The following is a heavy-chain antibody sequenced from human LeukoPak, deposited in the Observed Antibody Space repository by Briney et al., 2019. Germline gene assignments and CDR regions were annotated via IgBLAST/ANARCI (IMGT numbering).Heavy chain of an antibody. D-gene: IGHD3-22*01. Sequence: GESLKISCKGSGYSFTSYWIGWVRQMPGKGLEWMGIIHPGDSDTRYSPSFQGQVTISADKSISTAYLQWSSLKASDTAMYYCARSANYYDSSGPTQYYFDYWGQGTLVTVSS. J-gene: IGHJ4*02. CDR1: GYSFTSYW. CDR3: ARSANYYDSSGPTQYYFDY. CDR2: IHPGDSDT. V-gene: IGHV5-51*01.